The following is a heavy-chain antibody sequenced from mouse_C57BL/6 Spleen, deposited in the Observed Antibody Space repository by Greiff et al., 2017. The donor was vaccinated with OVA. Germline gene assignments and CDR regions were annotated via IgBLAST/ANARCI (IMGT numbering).Heavy chain of an antibody. CDR1: GFSLSTSGMG. CDR2: IYWDDDK. V-gene: IGHV8-12*01. Sequence: QVTLKECGPGILQSSQTLSLTCSFSGFSLSTSGMGVSWIRQPSGKGLEWLAHIYWDDDKRYNPSLKSRLTISKDTSRNQVFLKITSVDTADTASYYCARINTTVVEAYYAMDYWGQGTSVTVSS. CDR3: ARINTTVVEAYYAMDY. J-gene: IGHJ4*01. D-gene: IGHD1-1*01.